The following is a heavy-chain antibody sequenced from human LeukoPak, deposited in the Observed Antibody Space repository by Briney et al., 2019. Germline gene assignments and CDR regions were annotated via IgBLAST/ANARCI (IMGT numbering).Heavy chain of an antibody. CDR3: AREGYYDSSGYRIDY. D-gene: IGHD3-22*01. V-gene: IGHV4-4*07. CDR2: IYTSGST. Sequence: PSETLSLTCTVSGGSISSYYWSWIRQPAGKGLEWIGRIYTSGSTNYNPSLKSRVIMSVDTSKNQFSLKLSSVTAADTAVYYCAREGYYDSSGYRIDYWGQGTLVTVSS. J-gene: IGHJ4*02. CDR1: GGSISSYY.